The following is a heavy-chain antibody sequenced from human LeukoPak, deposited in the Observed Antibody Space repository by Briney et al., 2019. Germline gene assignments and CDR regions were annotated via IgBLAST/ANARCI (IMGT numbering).Heavy chain of an antibody. D-gene: IGHD2-21*02. V-gene: IGHV1-58*02. Sequence: ASVKVSCKASGFTFTSSAMQWVRQARGQRLEWIGWIVVGSGNTNYAQKFQERVTITRDMSTSTAYMELSRLRSDDTAVYYCARDLVVVVTVNAEYFQHWGQGTLVTVSS. CDR1: GFTFTSSA. CDR2: IVVGSGNT. J-gene: IGHJ1*01. CDR3: ARDLVVVVTVNAEYFQH.